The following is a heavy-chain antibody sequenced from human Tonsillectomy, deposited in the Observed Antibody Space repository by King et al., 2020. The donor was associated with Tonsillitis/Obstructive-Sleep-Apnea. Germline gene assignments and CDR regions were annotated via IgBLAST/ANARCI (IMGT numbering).Heavy chain of an antibody. CDR2: IYWYDVN. CDR3: AHSVRGSYLDY. J-gene: IGHJ4*02. V-gene: IGHV2-5*01. Sequence: FTLKESGPTLVKPTQTLTLTCTLSGLSLITSGMGVGWVRQPPGKALECLALIYWYDVNRYSPSLKNRPTIAVDTSKDQVVLPMSDMDPVDTATYFCAHSVRGSYLDYWGQGTLVTVSS. CDR1: GLSLITSGMG. D-gene: IGHD3-16*01.